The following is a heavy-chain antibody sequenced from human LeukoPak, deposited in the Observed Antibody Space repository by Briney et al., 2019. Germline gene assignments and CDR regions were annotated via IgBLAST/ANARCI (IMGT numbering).Heavy chain of an antibody. J-gene: IGHJ4*02. CDR1: GFTFSSYW. CDR2: ISSDGTST. D-gene: IGHD4-17*01. Sequence: GGSLRLYCAASGFTFSSYWLHWVRQAPGKGLVWVSRISSDGTSTIYADSEKGGFTISRDNDKNTLYLQMNSLRAEDTAVYHCTRVHYGDYVDYWGQGTLVTVSS. V-gene: IGHV3-74*01. CDR3: TRVHYGDYVDY.